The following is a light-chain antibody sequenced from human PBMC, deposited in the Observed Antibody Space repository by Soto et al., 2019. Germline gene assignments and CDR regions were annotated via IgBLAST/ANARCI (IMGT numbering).Light chain of an antibody. CDR1: QDISNF. CDR2: AAS. Sequence: DIPMTQSPSSLSAFVGDTVTITCRASQDISNFLAWYQQKPGKVPKLLIYAASTLQSGVPSRFSGSGSGTDCTLTISSLQPEDVATCYCQKCKIAPFTFGGGTKVE. J-gene: IGKJ4*01. CDR3: QKCKIAPFT. V-gene: IGKV1-27*01.